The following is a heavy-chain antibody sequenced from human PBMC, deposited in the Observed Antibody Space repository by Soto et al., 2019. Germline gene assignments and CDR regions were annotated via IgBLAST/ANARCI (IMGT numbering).Heavy chain of an antibody. D-gene: IGHD2-15*01. CDR1: GGSISSSSCY. J-gene: IGHJ5*02. V-gene: IGHV4-39*01. CDR3: ARQDCSGGSCYPVWFDP. Sequence: SETLSLTCTVSGGSISSSSCYWGWIRQPPGKGLEWIGSIYYSGSTYYNPSLKSRVTISVDTSKNQFSLKLSSVTAADTAVYYCARQDCSGGSCYPVWFDPWGQGTLVTVSS. CDR2: IYYSGST.